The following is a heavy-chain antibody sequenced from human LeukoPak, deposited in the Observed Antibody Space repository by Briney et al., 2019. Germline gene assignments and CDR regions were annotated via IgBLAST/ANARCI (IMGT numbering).Heavy chain of an antibody. D-gene: IGHD4-17*01. CDR2: INPNSGGT. J-gene: IGHJ4*02. CDR3: ARGRLLVHDYGNHLPY. V-gene: IGHV1-2*02. CDR1: GYTFTGYY. Sequence: ASVKVSCKASGYTFTGYYMHWVRQAPGQGLEWMGWINPNSGGTNYAQKFQGRVTMTRDTSISTAYMELSRLRSDDTAVYYCARGRLLVHDYGNHLPYWGQGTLVTVSS.